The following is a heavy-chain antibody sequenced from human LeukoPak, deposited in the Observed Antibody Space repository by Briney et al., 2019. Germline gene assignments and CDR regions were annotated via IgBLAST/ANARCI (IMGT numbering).Heavy chain of an antibody. Sequence: ASVKVSCKASGYTFTSYDINWVRQATGQGLEWMGWMNPNSGNTGYAQKFQGRVTITRNTSISTAYMELSSLRSEDTAVYYCARAREWLVRPYFDYWGQGTLVTVSS. CDR3: ARAREWLVRPYFDY. D-gene: IGHD6-19*01. CDR2: MNPNSGNT. J-gene: IGHJ4*02. V-gene: IGHV1-8*03. CDR1: GYTFTSYD.